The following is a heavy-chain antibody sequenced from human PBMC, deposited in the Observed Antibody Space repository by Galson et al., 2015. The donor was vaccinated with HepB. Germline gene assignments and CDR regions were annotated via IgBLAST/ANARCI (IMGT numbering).Heavy chain of an antibody. CDR2: IIPIFGTA. CDR1: GGTFSSYA. CDR3: ARWARDSSGYSYYMDV. V-gene: IGHV1-69*13. Sequence: SVKVSCKASGGTFSSYAISWVRQAPGQGLEWMGGIIPIFGTANYAQKFQGRVTITADESTSTAYMELSSLRSEDTAVYYCARWARDSSGYSYYMDVWGKGTTVTVSS. D-gene: IGHD3-22*01. J-gene: IGHJ6*03.